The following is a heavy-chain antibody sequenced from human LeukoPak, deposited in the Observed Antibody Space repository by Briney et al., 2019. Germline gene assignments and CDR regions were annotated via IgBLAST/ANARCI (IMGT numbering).Heavy chain of an antibody. CDR3: ARGGSTYYYGSGSFDY. D-gene: IGHD3-10*01. V-gene: IGHV4-38-2*02. J-gene: IGHJ4*02. Sequence: SETLSLTCTVSGYSISSGYYWGWIRQPPGKGLEWIGSIYHSGSTYYNPSLKSRVTISVDTSKNQFSLKLSSVTAADTAVYYCARGGSTYYYGSGSFDYWGQGTLVTVSS. CDR1: GYSISSGYY. CDR2: IYHSGST.